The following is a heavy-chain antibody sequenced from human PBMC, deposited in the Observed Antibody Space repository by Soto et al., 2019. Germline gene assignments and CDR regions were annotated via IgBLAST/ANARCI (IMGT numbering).Heavy chain of an antibody. D-gene: IGHD4-4*01. CDR3: AKSLVTTSLQRLGAFDH. CDR1: GGSITSSNYY. V-gene: IGHV4-39*01. Sequence: TSETLSLTCTVSGGSITSSNYYWGWIRQSPGKGLEWIGSVSYSGSTDYNPSLKSRVTISADTSKNQFSLNLSSVTAADTAVYYCAKSLVTTSLQRLGAFDHWGQGTLVTVSS. J-gene: IGHJ4*02. CDR2: VSYSGST.